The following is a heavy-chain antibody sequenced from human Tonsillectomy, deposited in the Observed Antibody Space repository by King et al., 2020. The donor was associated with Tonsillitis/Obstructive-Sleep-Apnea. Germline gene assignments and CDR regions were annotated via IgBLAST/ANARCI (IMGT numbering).Heavy chain of an antibody. D-gene: IGHD6-19*01. CDR3: ARAPPIAVAGTGSPFDP. Sequence: VQLQQWGAGLLKPSETLSLTCAVYGGSFSGYYWSRIRQPPGKGLEWIGEINHSGSTNYSPSLKSRVTISVDTSKNQFSLKLSSVTAADTAVYYCARAPPIAVAGTGSPFDPWGQGTLVTVSS. J-gene: IGHJ5*02. V-gene: IGHV4-34*01. CDR2: INHSGST. CDR1: GGSFSGYY.